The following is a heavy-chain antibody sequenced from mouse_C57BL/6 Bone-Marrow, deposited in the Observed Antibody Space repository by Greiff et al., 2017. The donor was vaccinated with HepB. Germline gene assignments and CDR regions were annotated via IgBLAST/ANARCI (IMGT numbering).Heavy chain of an antibody. Sequence: EVQVVESGGGLVQPGGSLKLSCAASGFTFSDYGMAWVRQAPRKGPEWVAFISNLAYSIYYADTVTGRFTISRENAKNTLYLEMSSLRSEDTAMYYCARRRDYYGSSDLHWYFDVWGTGTTVTVSS. CDR1: GFTFSDYG. J-gene: IGHJ1*03. CDR2: ISNLAYSI. V-gene: IGHV5-15*01. CDR3: ARRRDYYGSSDLHWYFDV. D-gene: IGHD1-1*01.